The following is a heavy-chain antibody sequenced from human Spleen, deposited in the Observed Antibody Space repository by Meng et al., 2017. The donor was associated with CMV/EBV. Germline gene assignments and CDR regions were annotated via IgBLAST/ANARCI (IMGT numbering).Heavy chain of an antibody. CDR1: GGSISSSSYY. D-gene: IGHD1-14*01. J-gene: IGHJ6*02. Sequence: SETLSLTCTVSGGSISSSSYYWGWIRQPPGKGLEWIGSIYYSGSTYYNPSLKSRVTISVDTSKNQFSLKLSSVTAADTAVYYCARGRRKYYYYAMDVWGQGTTVTVSS. V-gene: IGHV4-39*07. CDR2: IYYSGST. CDR3: ARGRRKYYYYAMDV.